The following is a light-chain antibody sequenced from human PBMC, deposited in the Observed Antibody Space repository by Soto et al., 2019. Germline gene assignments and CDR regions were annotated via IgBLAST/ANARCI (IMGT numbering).Light chain of an antibody. CDR3: QQYYSRPPT. CDR1: QSVLSNSNDRNY. Sequence: DIVMTQSPESLAVSLGERATINCKSSQSVLSNSNDRNYLAWYQQKAGQAPTLLFYWASTRESGVPDRFSGSGSGTDFTLTISSLQAEDVAVYYCQQYYSRPPTFGQGTKVEIK. J-gene: IGKJ1*01. V-gene: IGKV4-1*01. CDR2: WAS.